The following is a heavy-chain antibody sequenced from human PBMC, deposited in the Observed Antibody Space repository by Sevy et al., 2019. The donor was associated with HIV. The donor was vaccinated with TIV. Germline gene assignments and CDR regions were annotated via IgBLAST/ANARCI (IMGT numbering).Heavy chain of an antibody. D-gene: IGHD3-10*01. CDR2: IWYDGSNK. Sequence: GGSLRLSCAASGFTFSSYGMRWVRQAPGKGLEWVAVIWYDGSNKYYADSVKGRFTISRDNSKNTLYLQMNSLRAEDTAVYYCARGWSYGSGRPWYYGMDVWGQGTTVTVSS. J-gene: IGHJ6*02. CDR3: ARGWSYGSGRPWYYGMDV. CDR1: GFTFSSYG. V-gene: IGHV3-33*01.